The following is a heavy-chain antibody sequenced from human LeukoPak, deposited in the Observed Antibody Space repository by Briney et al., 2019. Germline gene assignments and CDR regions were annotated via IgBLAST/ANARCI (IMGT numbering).Heavy chain of an antibody. CDR3: ARGPTMGYYYYYMDV. CDR2: INHSGST. V-gene: IGHV4-34*01. Sequence: SETLSLTCAAYGGSFSGYYWSWIRQPPGKGLEWIGEINHSGSTNYNPSLKSRVTISVDTSKNQFSLKMSSVTAADTAVYYCARGPTMGYYYYYMDVWGKGTTVTVSS. CDR1: GGSFSGYY. J-gene: IGHJ6*03. D-gene: IGHD3-10*01.